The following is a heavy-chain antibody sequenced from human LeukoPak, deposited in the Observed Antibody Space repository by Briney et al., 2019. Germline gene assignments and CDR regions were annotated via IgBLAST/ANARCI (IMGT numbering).Heavy chain of an antibody. CDR1: GGSVSSGSYY. V-gene: IGHV4-61*01. CDR2: IYYSGST. Sequence: SETLSLTCTVSGGSVSSGSYYWSWIRQPPGKGLEWIGYIYYSGSTNYNPSLKSRVTISVDTSKNQFSLKLSSVIAADTAVYYCARGAGSPYYGMDVWGQGTTVTVSS. J-gene: IGHJ6*02. D-gene: IGHD1-1*01. CDR3: ARGAGSPYYGMDV.